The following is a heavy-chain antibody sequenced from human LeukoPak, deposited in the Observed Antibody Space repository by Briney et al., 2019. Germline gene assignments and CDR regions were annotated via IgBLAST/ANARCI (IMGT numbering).Heavy chain of an antibody. CDR1: GFTFSDYN. Sequence: PGGSLRLSCAASGFTFSDYNMRWIRQAPGKGLEWVSSISRSGSTKYYVDSVKGRFTVSRDNSKNTLYLQINSLRDEDTAVYYCAKDDAWLQYNDWGQGTLVTVSS. CDR3: AKDDAWLQYND. CDR2: ISRSGSTK. D-gene: IGHD5-24*01. V-gene: IGHV3-11*01. J-gene: IGHJ4*02.